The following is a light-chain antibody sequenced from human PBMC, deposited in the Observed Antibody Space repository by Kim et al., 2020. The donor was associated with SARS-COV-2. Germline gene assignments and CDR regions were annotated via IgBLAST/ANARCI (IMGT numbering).Light chain of an antibody. CDR1: SSDVGSYNL. J-gene: IGLJ1*01. Sequence: QSFTISCTGTSSDVGSYNLVSWYQQYSGKAPKLMIYEVSKRPSGVSNRFSGSKSGNTASLTISGLQAEDEADYYCCSYAGSGTFWVFGTGTKVTVL. CDR3: CSYAGSGTFWV. CDR2: EVS. V-gene: IGLV2-23*02.